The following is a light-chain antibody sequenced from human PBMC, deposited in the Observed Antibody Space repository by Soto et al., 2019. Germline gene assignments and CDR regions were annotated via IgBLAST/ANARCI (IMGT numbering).Light chain of an antibody. CDR3: QQYITFYT. J-gene: IGKJ2*01. V-gene: IGKV1-5*01. CDR1: RSVDNC. Sequence: DIQMTQSPSSLSASVGDRVTITCRASRSVDNCLAWYQQKPGKAPKLLIHDASRLQSEVPLRFSGSGSGTEFTLTISGLQPDDFATYYCQQYITFYTFGQGTKLGI. CDR2: DAS.